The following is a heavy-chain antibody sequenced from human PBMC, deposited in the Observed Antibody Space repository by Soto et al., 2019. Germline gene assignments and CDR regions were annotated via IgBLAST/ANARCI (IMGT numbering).Heavy chain of an antibody. CDR2: IYTSGST. Sequence: SETLSLTCTVSGGSISSYYWSWIRQPAGKGLEWIGRIYTSGSTNYNPSLKSRVTMSVDTSKNQFSLKLSSVTAADTAVYFCAAGEASSRNLAPYYLDFWGQGTLVTVS. D-gene: IGHD6-13*01. CDR3: AAGEASSRNLAPYYLDF. V-gene: IGHV4-4*07. CDR1: GGSISSYY. J-gene: IGHJ4*02.